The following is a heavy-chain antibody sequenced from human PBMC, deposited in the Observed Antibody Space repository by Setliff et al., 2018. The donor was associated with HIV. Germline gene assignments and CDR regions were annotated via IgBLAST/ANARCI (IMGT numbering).Heavy chain of an antibody. Sequence: ASVKVSCKSSGYPFTSYGICWVRQAPGHGLEWMGYISPYNGDAYYAEKFQGRVTMTTGTSTTAVSMELTNLRSDDTAVYFCARMQAYYNFWRSTYYFDYWGQGTPVTVSS. CDR3: ARMQAYYNFWRSTYYFDY. V-gene: IGHV1-18*01. J-gene: IGHJ4*02. D-gene: IGHD3-3*01. CDR2: ISPYNGDA. CDR1: GYPFTSYG.